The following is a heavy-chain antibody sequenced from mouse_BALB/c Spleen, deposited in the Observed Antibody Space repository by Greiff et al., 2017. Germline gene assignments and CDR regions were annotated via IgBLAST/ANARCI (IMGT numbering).Heavy chain of an antibody. CDR3: ARGDYGNYVGAY. D-gene: IGHD2-1*01. Sequence: VQLQQSGAELVRPGALVKLSCKASGFNIKDYYMHWVKQRPEQGLEWIGWIDPENGNTIYDPKFQGKASITADTSSNTAYLQLSSLTSEDTAVYYCARGDYGNYVGAYWGQGTLVTVSA. V-gene: IGHV14-1*02. CDR1: GFNIKDYY. CDR2: IDPENGNT. J-gene: IGHJ3*01.